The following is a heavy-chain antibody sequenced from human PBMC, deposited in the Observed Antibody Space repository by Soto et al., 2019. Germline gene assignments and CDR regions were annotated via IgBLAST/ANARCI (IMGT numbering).Heavy chain of an antibody. V-gene: IGHV4-59*08. CDR2: IYYNGNT. CDR1: RVSISTYY. Sequence: SSETLSLTCTVSRVSISTYYWSWIRQPPGKGLECIGYIYYNGNTNYNPSLKSRVTISVDTSKNQFTLNLNSVTAADTAMYYCARHATRSYDYWGQGTLVTVSS. J-gene: IGHJ4*02. CDR3: ARHATRSYDY.